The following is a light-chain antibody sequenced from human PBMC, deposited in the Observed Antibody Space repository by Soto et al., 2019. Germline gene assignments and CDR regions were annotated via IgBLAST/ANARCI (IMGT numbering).Light chain of an antibody. V-gene: IGLV2-14*03. CDR2: DVT. Sequence: QSVLTQPASVSGSPGQSITISCTGTSRDVGSYNFVSWYQQHPGKAPKLMIYDVTNRPSGVSNRFSGSKSGNTASLTISGLQAEDEADYYCSSYTSSSTRVFGGGTQLTVL. J-gene: IGLJ2*01. CDR1: SRDVGSYNF. CDR3: SSYTSSSTRV.